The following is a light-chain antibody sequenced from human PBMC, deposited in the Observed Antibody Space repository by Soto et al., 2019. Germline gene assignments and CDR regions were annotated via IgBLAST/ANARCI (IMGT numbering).Light chain of an antibody. CDR3: QQSYTTPRT. CDR1: QTIIGY. Sequence: DIQMTQSPSSLAAVVGERVTITCRASQTIIGYLNWYQQKPGKAPRLLINAASNLQSGVPSRFRGSGSETDFTLTITSLQPEDFATYYCQQSYTTPRTFGQGTKVDIK. CDR2: AAS. V-gene: IGKV1-39*01. J-gene: IGKJ1*01.